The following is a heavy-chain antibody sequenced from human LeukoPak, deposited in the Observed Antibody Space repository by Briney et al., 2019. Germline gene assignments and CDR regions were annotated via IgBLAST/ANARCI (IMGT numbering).Heavy chain of an antibody. J-gene: IGHJ4*02. CDR2: ISWNSGSI. D-gene: IGHD2/OR15-2a*01. CDR3: TKTSTFLLIRNYFDY. Sequence: GRSLRLSCAASGFTFDDYAMHWVRQAPGKGLEWVSGISWNSGSIGYADSVKGRFTISRDNAKNSLYLQMNSLRTEDTALYYCTKTSTFLLIRNYFDYWGQGTLVTVSS. CDR1: GFTFDDYA. V-gene: IGHV3-9*01.